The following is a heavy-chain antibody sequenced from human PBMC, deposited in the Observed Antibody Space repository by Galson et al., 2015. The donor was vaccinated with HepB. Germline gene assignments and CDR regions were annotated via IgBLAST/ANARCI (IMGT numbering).Heavy chain of an antibody. CDR1: GFTLSSYD. J-gene: IGHJ4*02. CDR2: IGTAGDT. CDR3: VRGPFDY. V-gene: IGHV3-13*01. Sequence: SLRLSCAASGFTLSSYDMHWVRQVTRKGLEWVSAIGTAGDTYYPGSVKGRFTISRENAKNSLYLQLNSLTAGDTGVYYCVRGPFDYWGQGTVVTVSS.